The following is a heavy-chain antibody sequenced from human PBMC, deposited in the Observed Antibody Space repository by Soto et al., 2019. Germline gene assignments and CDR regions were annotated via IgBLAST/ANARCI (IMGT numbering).Heavy chain of an antibody. CDR1: GFTFDDYG. CDR3: AKSNNTGWFYFDY. CDR2: ISWNSGSI. J-gene: IGHJ4*02. V-gene: IGHV3-9*01. Sequence: SGGSLRLSCAASGFTFDDYGMHWVRQGPGKGLEWVSGISWNSGSIGYAEFVKGRFTISRDNAKKSLYLQMNSLRAEDTALYFCAKSNNTGWFYFDYWGQGILVTVSS. D-gene: IGHD6-19*01.